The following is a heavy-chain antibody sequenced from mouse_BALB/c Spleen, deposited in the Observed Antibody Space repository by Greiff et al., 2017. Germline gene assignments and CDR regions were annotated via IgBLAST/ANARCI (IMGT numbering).Heavy chain of an antibody. J-gene: IGHJ3*01. CDR1: GFTFNTNA. D-gene: IGHD1-2*01. CDR3: VRDGLLRLQFAY. Sequence: EVQLVETGGGLVQPKGSLKLSCAASGFTFNTNAMNWVRQAPGKGLEWVARIRSKSNNYATYYADSVKDRFTISRDDSQSMLYLQMNNLKTEDTAMYYCVRDGLLRLQFAYWGQGTLVTVSA. CDR2: IRSKSNNYAT. V-gene: IGHV10S3*01.